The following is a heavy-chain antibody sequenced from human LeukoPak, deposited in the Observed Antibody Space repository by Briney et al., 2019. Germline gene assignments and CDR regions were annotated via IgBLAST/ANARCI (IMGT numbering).Heavy chain of an antibody. Sequence: PSDTLSLTCTVSGGPISRSSYYWGSIRQPPAKGLERIRSIHYSGSTYYNPSLKSRVTISVDTSKNQFSLKLSPVTAADTAVYYCARGAYYDSSGYYIPVNWFDPWGQGTLVTVSS. CDR1: GGPISRSSYY. D-gene: IGHD3-22*01. V-gene: IGHV4-39*07. CDR2: IHYSGST. J-gene: IGHJ5*02. CDR3: ARGAYYDSSGYYIPVNWFDP.